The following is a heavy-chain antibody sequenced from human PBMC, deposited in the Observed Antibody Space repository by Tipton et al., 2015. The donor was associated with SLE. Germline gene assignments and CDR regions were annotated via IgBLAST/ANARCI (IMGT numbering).Heavy chain of an antibody. J-gene: IGHJ3*02. V-gene: IGHV3-74*01. Sequence: SLRLSCAASGFTFSRYWMHWVLQAPGKGLVWVSRSDKDGISTTYADSVKGRFIISRDEAKNILYLQMNSLRVEDMAVYYCARILVNGGRAFDIWGQGTMVTVTA. CDR2: SDKDGIST. CDR1: GFTFSRYW. CDR3: ARILVNGGRAFDI. D-gene: IGHD3-16*01.